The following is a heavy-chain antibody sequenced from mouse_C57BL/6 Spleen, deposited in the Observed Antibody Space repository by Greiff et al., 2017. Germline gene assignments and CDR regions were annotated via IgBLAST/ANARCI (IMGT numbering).Heavy chain of an antibody. D-gene: IGHD2-2*01. Sequence: QVHVKQPGAELVRPGSSVKLSCKASGYTFTSYWMHWVKQRPIQGLEWIGNIDPSDSETHYNQKFKDKATLTVDKSSSTAYMQLSSLTSEDSAVYYCAIYYGSWFAYWGQGTLVTVSA. CDR3: AIYYGSWFAY. CDR1: GYTFTSYW. V-gene: IGHV1-52*01. J-gene: IGHJ3*01. CDR2: IDPSDSET.